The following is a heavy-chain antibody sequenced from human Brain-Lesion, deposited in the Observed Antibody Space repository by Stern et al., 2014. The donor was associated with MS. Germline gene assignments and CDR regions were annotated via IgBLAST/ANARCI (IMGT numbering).Heavy chain of an antibody. D-gene: IGHD3-3*01. CDR1: GYIFTGYY. Sequence: QLVQSGAEVKKPGASVKVSCKTSGYIFTGYYIHWVRQAPGKGLEWMAWINPNTGGTTYAQKFQGRVTMSRDTSISTAYVELSSLTSDDTAVYYCARDQRGITIFGVVTDYYYLGMDVWGQGTTVTVSS. J-gene: IGHJ6*02. CDR3: ARDQRGITIFGVVTDYYYLGMDV. CDR2: INPNTGGT. V-gene: IGHV1-2*02.